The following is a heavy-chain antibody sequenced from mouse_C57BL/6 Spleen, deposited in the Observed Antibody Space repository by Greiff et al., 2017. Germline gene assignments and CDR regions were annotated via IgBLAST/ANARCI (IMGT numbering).Heavy chain of an antibody. Sequence: EAKLVESGGGLVQPGGSMKLSCVASGFTFSNYWMNWVRQSPEKGLEWVAQIRLKSDNYATHYAESVKGRFTISRDDSKSSVYLQMNNLRAEDTGIYYCTGLATYFDYWGQGTTLTVSS. D-gene: IGHD1-2*01. V-gene: IGHV6-3*01. CDR2: IRLKSDNYAT. CDR3: TGLATYFDY. CDR1: GFTFSNYW. J-gene: IGHJ2*01.